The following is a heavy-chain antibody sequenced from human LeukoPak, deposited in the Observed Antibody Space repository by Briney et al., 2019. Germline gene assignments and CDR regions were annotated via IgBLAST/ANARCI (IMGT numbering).Heavy chain of an antibody. J-gene: IGHJ6*03. D-gene: IGHD2-2*01. CDR3: ARVETSIVVVPAAITRFSYYYYMDV. V-gene: IGHV3-7*01. CDR2: IKQDGSEK. Sequence: GGSLRLSCAASGFTFSSYWMSWVRQAPGKELEWVANIKQDGSEKYYVDSVKGRFTISRDNAKNSLYLQMNSLRAEDTAVYYCARVETSIVVVPAAITRFSYYYYMDVWGEGTTVTVSS. CDR1: GFTFSSYW.